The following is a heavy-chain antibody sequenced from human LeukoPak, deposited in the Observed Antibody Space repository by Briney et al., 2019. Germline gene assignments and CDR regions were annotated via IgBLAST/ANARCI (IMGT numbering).Heavy chain of an antibody. CDR3: AKGCYSSSWYYFDY. Sequence: GGSLRLSCAAAGFTFSSYAMSWVRQAPGKGLEWVSAISGSGGSTYYADSVKGRFTISRDNSKNTLYLQMNSLRAEDTAVYYCAKGCYSSSWYYFDYWGQGTLVTVSS. V-gene: IGHV3-23*01. D-gene: IGHD6-13*01. CDR2: ISGSGGST. CDR1: GFTFSSYA. J-gene: IGHJ4*02.